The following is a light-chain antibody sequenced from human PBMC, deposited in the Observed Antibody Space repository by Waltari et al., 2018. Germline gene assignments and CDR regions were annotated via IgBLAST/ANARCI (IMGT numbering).Light chain of an antibody. Sequence: ETTLTQSPAFISSAPGDKVNISGKASQDIDDDITWYQQKPGEAAIFLIQEATTLVPGISPRFSGSGFGTDFTLTINNIESEDSAYYFCLQHDDFPRTFGQGTTLEIK. J-gene: IGKJ2*01. CDR3: LQHDDFPRT. CDR1: QDIDDD. V-gene: IGKV5-2*01. CDR2: EAT.